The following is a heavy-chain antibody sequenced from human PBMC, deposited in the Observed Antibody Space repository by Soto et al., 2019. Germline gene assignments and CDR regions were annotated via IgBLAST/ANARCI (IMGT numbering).Heavy chain of an antibody. D-gene: IGHD6-6*01. CDR3: ARAEYSSSSPDFDY. J-gene: IGHJ4*02. V-gene: IGHV6-1*01. CDR1: GDSVSGNSAA. Sequence: PSQTLLLTCAISGDSVSGNSAAWNGSIQSPSRGLEWLGRTYYGSKWYNDYAVSVKSRITINPDTSKNQFSLQLNSVTPEDTAVYYCARAEYSSSSPDFDYWGQGTLVTVSS. CDR2: TYYGSKWYN.